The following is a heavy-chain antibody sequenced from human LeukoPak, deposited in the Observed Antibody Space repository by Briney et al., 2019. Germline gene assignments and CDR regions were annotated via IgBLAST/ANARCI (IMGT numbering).Heavy chain of an antibody. V-gene: IGHV3-30-3*01. D-gene: IGHD2-15*01. Sequence: GGSLRLSCAASGFTFSSYAVHWVRQAPGKGLEWVAVISYDGSNKYYADSVKGRFTISRDNSKNTLYLQMNSLRAEDTAVYYCARIREYCSGGSCNYYYYGMDVWGQGTTVTVSS. CDR1: GFTFSSYA. CDR2: ISYDGSNK. J-gene: IGHJ6*02. CDR3: ARIREYCSGGSCNYYYYGMDV.